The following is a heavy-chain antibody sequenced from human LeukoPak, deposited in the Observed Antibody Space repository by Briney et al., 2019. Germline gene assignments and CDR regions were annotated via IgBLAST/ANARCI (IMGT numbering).Heavy chain of an antibody. Sequence: GGSLRLSCAASGFTFNNYGMHWVRQAPGKGLEWVAVISYDGSNKYYADSVKGRFTISRGNSKNTLYLQMNSLRAEDTAVYYCAKDDSSGYYSLDYFDYWGQGTLVTVSS. CDR2: ISYDGSNK. D-gene: IGHD3-22*01. V-gene: IGHV3-30*18. J-gene: IGHJ4*02. CDR3: AKDDSSGYYSLDYFDY. CDR1: GFTFNNYG.